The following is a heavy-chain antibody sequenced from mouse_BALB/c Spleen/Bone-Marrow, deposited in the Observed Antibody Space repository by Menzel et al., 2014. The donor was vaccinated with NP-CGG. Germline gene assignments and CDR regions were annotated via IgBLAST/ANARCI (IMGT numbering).Heavy chain of an antibody. D-gene: IGHD2-4*01. V-gene: IGHV1-18*01. CDR2: INPYNGGT. Sequence: VQLQQSGPALVKPGASMKISCKASGYSFTGYTMNWVMQSHGKNLEWIGLINPYNGGTTYNQKFKGKATLTVDKSSSTAYMELLSLTSEDSAVYYCARRDYYDYAWFAYWGQGTLVTVSA. CDR1: GYSFTGYT. CDR3: ARRDYYDYAWFAY. J-gene: IGHJ3*01.